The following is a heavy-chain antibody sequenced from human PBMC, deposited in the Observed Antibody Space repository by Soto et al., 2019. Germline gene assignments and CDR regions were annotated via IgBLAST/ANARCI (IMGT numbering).Heavy chain of an antibody. Sequence: QVQLVQSGAEVKKPGASVKVSCKASGYTFTSYDINWVRQATGQGLEWMGWMNPNSGNTGYAQKFQDRVTMTRNTSISTAYMELSSLRSEDTAVYYCARVASYDYGDYSFDYWGQGTLVTVSS. V-gene: IGHV1-8*01. CDR2: MNPNSGNT. CDR3: ARVASYDYGDYSFDY. J-gene: IGHJ4*02. CDR1: GYTFTSYD. D-gene: IGHD4-17*01.